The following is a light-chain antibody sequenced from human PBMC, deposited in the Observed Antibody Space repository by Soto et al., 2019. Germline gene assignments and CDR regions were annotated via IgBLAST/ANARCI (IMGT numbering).Light chain of an antibody. CDR2: GAS. J-gene: IGKJ1*01. Sequence: EIVMTQSPATLSVSPGERATLSCRASQSVSSNLAWYQQKPGQAPRLLIYGASTSATGIPARLSGSGSGTEFNLTISSLQSEDFAVYYCQQYNNWPPWTFGQGTKVEIK. CDR3: QQYNNWPPWT. CDR1: QSVSSN. V-gene: IGKV3-15*01.